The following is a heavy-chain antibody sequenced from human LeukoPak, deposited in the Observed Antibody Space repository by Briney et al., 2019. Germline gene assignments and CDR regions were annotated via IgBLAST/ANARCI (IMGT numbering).Heavy chain of an antibody. CDR2: IYPGDSDT. Sequence: GESLKISCKGSGYSFTSYWIGWVRQMPGKGLEWMGIIYPGDSDTRYSPSFQGQVTISADKSISTAYLQWSSLKASDTAMYYCARGEARLELPGIVDYWGQGTLVTVSS. J-gene: IGHJ4*02. D-gene: IGHD1-7*01. CDR3: ARGEARLELPGIVDY. CDR1: GYSFTSYW. V-gene: IGHV5-51*01.